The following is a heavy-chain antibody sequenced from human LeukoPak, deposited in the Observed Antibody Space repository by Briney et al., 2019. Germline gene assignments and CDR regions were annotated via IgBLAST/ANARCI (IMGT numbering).Heavy chain of an antibody. D-gene: IGHD3-10*01. CDR2: IIPIFGTA. J-gene: IGHJ6*04. V-gene: IGHV1-69*13. CDR1: GGTFSSYA. CDR3: ARVSGVTMVRGVIHYYYGMDV. Sequence: EASVKVSCMDSGGTFSSYAISWVRPAPGQGLEWMGGIIPIFGTANYAQKFQGRVTITADESTSTAYMELSSLRSEDTAVYYCARVSGVTMVRGVIHYYYGMDVWGKGTTVTVSS.